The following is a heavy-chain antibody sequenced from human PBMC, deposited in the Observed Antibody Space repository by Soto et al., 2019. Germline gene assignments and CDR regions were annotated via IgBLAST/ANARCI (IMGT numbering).Heavy chain of an antibody. CDR1: GFTFSSYS. CDR3: ARGAYLNWFDP. Sequence: GGSLRLSCAASGFTFSSYSMNWVRQAPGKGLEWVSYISSSSSTIYYADSVKGRFTISRDNAKNSLYLQMNSLRAEDTAVYYCARGAYLNWFDPWGQGTLVNVSS. J-gene: IGHJ5*02. V-gene: IGHV3-48*01. CDR2: ISSSSSTI.